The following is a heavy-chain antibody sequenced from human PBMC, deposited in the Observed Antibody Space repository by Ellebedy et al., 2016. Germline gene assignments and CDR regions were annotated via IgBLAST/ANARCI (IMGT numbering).Heavy chain of an antibody. CDR3: ARDRIAAAGGDAFDI. CDR1: GFTFSSYA. V-gene: IGHV3-30-3*01. D-gene: IGHD6-13*01. J-gene: IGHJ3*02. Sequence: GESLKISCAASGFTFSSYAMHWVRQAPGKGLEWVAVISYDGSNKYYADSVKGRFTISRDNSKNTLYLQMNSLRAEDTAVYYCARDRIAAAGGDAFDIWGQGTMVTVSS. CDR2: ISYDGSNK.